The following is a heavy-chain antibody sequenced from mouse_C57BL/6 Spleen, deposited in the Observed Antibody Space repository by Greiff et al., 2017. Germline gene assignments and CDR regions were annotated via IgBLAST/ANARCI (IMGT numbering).Heavy chain of an antibody. CDR2: IHPNSGST. D-gene: IGHD3-2*02. Sequence: QVQLQQPGAELVKPGASVKLSCKASGYTFTSYWMHWVKQRPGQGLEWIGMIHPNSGSTNYNEKFKSKATLTVDKSSSTAYMQLSSLTSEDSAVYYCAEDSSGLYYFDYWGQGTTLTVSS. CDR3: AEDSSGLYYFDY. J-gene: IGHJ2*01. V-gene: IGHV1-64*01. CDR1: GYTFTSYW.